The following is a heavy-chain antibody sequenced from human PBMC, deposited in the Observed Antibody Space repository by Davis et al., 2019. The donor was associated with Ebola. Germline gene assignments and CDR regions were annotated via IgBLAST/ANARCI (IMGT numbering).Heavy chain of an antibody. CDR2: ISSSSSYI. CDR1: GFTFSSYA. V-gene: IGHV3-21*01. CDR3: ARDIMVQGEYYYYYYGMDV. Sequence: PGGSLRLSCAASGFTFSSYAMSWVRQAPGKGLEWVSSISSSSSYIYYADSVKGRFTISRDNAKNSLYLQMNSLRAEDTAVYYCARDIMVQGEYYYYYYGMDVWGQGTTVTVSS. D-gene: IGHD3-10*01. J-gene: IGHJ6*02.